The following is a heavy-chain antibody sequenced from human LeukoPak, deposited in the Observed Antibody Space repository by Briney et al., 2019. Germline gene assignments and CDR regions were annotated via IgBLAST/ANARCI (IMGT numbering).Heavy chain of an antibody. J-gene: IGHJ4*02. Sequence: SETLSLTCTVSGGSISSSSYYWGWIRQPPGKGLEWIGSIYYSGSTYYNPSLKSRVTISVDTSKNQFSLKLSSVTAADTAVYYCARGVGYSGLGTLYYFDFWGQGTLVTVSS. V-gene: IGHV4-39*01. CDR1: GGSISSSSYY. CDR3: ARGVGYSGLGTLYYFDF. CDR2: IYYSGST. D-gene: IGHD3-10*01.